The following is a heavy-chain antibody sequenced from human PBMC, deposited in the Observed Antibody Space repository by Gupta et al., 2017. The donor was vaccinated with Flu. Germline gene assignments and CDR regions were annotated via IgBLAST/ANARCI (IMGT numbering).Heavy chain of an antibody. CDR1: GFTFRRYC. D-gene: IGHD3-10*01. Sequence: EEQLVESGGGLVQPGGSLRLSCAASGFTFRRYCMDWVRQAPGKGLEWVANIAADDSVKNYADSVKGRFTISRDDAKNSLYLQMNSLRAEDTAVYYCVRNRGWQQFDYWGQGALVTVSS. V-gene: IGHV3-7*01. CDR2: IAADDSVK. J-gene: IGHJ4*02. CDR3: VRNRGWQQFDY.